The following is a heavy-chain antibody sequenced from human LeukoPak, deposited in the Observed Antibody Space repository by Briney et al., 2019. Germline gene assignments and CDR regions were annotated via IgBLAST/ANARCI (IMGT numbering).Heavy chain of an antibody. CDR1: GLTFSSYS. D-gene: IGHD4-11*01. J-gene: IGHJ5*02. CDR2: ISGSSSYI. Sequence: GGSLRLSCAVSGLTFSSYSMNWVRQAPGKGLEWVSSISGSSSYIYYADSVKGRFTISRDNAKNSLYLQMNSLRAEDTAVYCCAAGDYSNPPGWFDPWGEGALVTVSS. CDR3: AAGDYSNPPGWFDP. V-gene: IGHV3-21*01.